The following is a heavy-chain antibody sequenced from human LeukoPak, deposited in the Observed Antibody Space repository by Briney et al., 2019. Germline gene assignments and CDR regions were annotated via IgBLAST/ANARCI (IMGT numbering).Heavy chain of an antibody. CDR2: IYYSGST. Sequence: SETLSLTCTVSGGSVSSGSYYWSWIRQPPGKGLEWIGYIYYSGSTNYNPSLKSRVTISVDTSKNQFSLKLSSVTAADTAVYYCARGRGWIQIWSSDDAFDIWGQGTMVTVSS. J-gene: IGHJ3*02. CDR3: ARGRGWIQIWSSDDAFDI. D-gene: IGHD5-18*01. V-gene: IGHV4-61*01. CDR1: GGSVSSGSYY.